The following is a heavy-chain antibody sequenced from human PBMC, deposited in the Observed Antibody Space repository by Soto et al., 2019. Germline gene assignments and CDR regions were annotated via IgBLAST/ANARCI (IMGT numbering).Heavy chain of an antibody. CDR2: ISYDGSNK. V-gene: IGHV3-30*18. D-gene: IGHD3-3*01. CDR3: AKDVARFLEWLDAENTEFDP. J-gene: IGHJ5*02. CDR1: GFTFSSYG. Sequence: PGGSLRLSCAASGFTFSSYGMHWVRQAPGKGLEWVAVISYDGSNKYYADTVKGRFTISRDNSKNTLYLQMNRLKAEDTAVYYFAKDVARFLEWLDAENTEFDPWGQGTLVTVS.